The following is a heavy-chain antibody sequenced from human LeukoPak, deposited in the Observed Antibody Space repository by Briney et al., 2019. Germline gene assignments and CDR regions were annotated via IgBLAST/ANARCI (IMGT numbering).Heavy chain of an antibody. CDR3: ARISCSRSSCYGVYDY. Sequence: RGSLRLSCAASGFTFSDYWMTWVRQAPGKGLEWVANIRQDGSEKYHVDSVKGRFTISRDNAKNSVYLQMNSLRAEDTAVYYCARISCSRSSCYGVYDYWGQGSLVTVSS. J-gene: IGHJ4*02. CDR2: IRQDGSEK. D-gene: IGHD2-15*01. V-gene: IGHV3-7*01. CDR1: GFTFSDYW.